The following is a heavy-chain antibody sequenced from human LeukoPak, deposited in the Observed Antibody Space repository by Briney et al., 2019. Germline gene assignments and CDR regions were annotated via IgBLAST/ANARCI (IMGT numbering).Heavy chain of an antibody. Sequence: SETLSLTCTVSGGSISSYCWSWIRQPPGKGLEWIGYIYYSGSTNYNPSLKSRVTISVDTSKNQFSLKLSSVTAADTAVYYCARHRATIFGVVSWFDPWGQGTLVTVSS. CDR2: IYYSGST. CDR1: GGSISSYC. V-gene: IGHV4-59*08. J-gene: IGHJ5*02. D-gene: IGHD3-3*01. CDR3: ARHRATIFGVVSWFDP.